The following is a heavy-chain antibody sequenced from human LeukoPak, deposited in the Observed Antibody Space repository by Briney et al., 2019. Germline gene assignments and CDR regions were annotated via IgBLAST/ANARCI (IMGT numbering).Heavy chain of an antibody. CDR2: IYYSGST. CDR1: GGSISSSSYY. CDR3: ARSGYRDY. V-gene: IGHV4-39*07. Sequence: SETPSLTCTVSGGSISSSSYYWGWIRQPPGKGLEWIGSIYYSGSTYYNPSLKSRVTISVDTSKNQFSLKLSSVTAADTAVYYCARSGYRDYWGQGTLVTVSS. J-gene: IGHJ4*02. D-gene: IGHD3-16*02.